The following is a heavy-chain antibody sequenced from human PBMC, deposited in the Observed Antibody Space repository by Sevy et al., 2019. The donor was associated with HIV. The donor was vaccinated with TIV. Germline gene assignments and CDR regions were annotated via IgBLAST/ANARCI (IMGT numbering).Heavy chain of an antibody. D-gene: IGHD2-2*01. CDR3: ARSPPVVVVPGAPSWFDP. CDR1: YGSFSGYY. CDR2: INESGIT. V-gene: IGHV4-34*01. Sequence: SETLSLTCAVHYGSFSGYYWNWIRQVPGNGLEWIGEINESGITYYNPSLKSRVTISVDTSKKQVSLKLKSVTAVDSAVYFCARSPPVVVVPGAPSWFDPWGQGTLVTVSS. J-gene: IGHJ5*02.